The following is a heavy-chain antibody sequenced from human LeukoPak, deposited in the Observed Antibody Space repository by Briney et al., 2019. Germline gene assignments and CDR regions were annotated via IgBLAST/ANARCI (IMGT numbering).Heavy chain of an antibody. V-gene: IGHV4-59*12. CDR3: ARRNRSGFDY. CDR2: IYHSGST. J-gene: IGHJ4*02. CDR1: GGSISSYY. Sequence: PSETLSLTCTVSGGSISSYYWSWIRQPPGKGLEWIGEIYHSGSTNYNPSLKSRVTISVDKSKNQFSLKLSSVTAADTAVYYCARRNRSGFDYWGQGTLVTVSS.